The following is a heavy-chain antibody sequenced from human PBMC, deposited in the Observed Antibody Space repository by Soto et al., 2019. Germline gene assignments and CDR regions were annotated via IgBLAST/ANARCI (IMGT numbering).Heavy chain of an antibody. J-gene: IGHJ4*02. CDR3: ARSTPLRYFDWLEAPDY. D-gene: IGHD3-9*01. CDR1: GYTFTIYY. V-gene: IGHV1-46*03. Sequence: GASVKVSCKASGYTFTIYYMHWVRQAPGQGLEWMGIINPSGGSTSYAQKFQGRVTMTRDTSTSTVYMELSSLRSEDTAVYYCARSTPLRYFDWLEAPDYWGQGTLVTVSS. CDR2: INPSGGST.